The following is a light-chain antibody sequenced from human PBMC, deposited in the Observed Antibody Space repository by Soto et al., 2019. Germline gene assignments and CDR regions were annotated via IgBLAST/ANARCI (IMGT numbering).Light chain of an antibody. J-gene: IGLJ1*01. Sequence: QSVLTQPPSVSGAPGQRVTMSCTGSTSDIGAGFDVHWYQQLPGKAPKLLIYGNTNRPSGVPDRFSGSKSGTSASLAITGLQAEDEADYYCQSYDSSLSGNYVFGTGTKVTVL. CDR1: TSDIGAGFD. CDR3: QSYDSSLSGNYV. CDR2: GNT. V-gene: IGLV1-40*01.